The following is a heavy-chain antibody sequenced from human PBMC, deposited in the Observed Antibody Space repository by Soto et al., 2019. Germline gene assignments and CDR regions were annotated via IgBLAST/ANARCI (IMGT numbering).Heavy chain of an antibody. D-gene: IGHD6-25*01. CDR3: ARDRGVAADYYYYYGMDV. CDR2: ISSSSSYI. Sequence: PGGSLRLSCAASGFTFSDYYMSWIRQAPGKGLEWVSSISSSSSYIYYADSVKGRFTISRDNAKNSLYLQMNSLRAEDTAVYYCARDRGVAADYYYYYGMDVWGQGTTVTVSS. CDR1: GFTFSDYY. V-gene: IGHV3-11*06. J-gene: IGHJ6*02.